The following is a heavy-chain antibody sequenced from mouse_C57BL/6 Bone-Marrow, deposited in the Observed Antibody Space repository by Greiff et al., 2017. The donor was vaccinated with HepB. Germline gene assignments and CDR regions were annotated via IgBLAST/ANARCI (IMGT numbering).Heavy chain of an antibody. D-gene: IGHD1-1*01. J-gene: IGHJ2*01. V-gene: IGHV5-4*03. CDR3: ARAPVGSRFDY. CDR2: ISDGGSYT. CDR1: GFTFSSYA. Sequence: DVMLVESGGGLVKPGGSLKLSCAASGFTFSSYAMSWVRQTPEKRLEWVATISDGGSYTYYPDNVKGRFTISRDNAKNNLYLQMSHLKSEDTAMYDCARAPVGSRFDYWGQGTTLTVSS.